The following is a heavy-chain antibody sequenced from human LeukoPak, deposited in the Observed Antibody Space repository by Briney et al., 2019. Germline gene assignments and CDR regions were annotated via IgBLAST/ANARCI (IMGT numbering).Heavy chain of an antibody. CDR1: GGSIKPFY. D-gene: IGHD1-26*01. CDR2: IYYSGTT. J-gene: IGHJ4*02. CDR3: ARGISRAY. V-gene: IGHV4-59*01. Sequence: SETLSLTCTVSGGSIKPFYGAWIRQPPGKGLEWIGCIYYSGTTSYNPSLKSRVTISLDTSKNQFSLRLSSVTTADTAVYFCARGISRAYWGRGTQVTVSS.